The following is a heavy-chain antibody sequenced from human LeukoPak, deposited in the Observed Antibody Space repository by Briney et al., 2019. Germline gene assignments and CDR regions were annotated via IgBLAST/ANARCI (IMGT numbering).Heavy chain of an antibody. D-gene: IGHD1-7*01. CDR1: GFTFSTYG. J-gene: IGHJ3*02. CDR2: ISSSSSYI. CDR3: ARAFPRMAYWNYMDADAFDI. Sequence: PGGSLTLSCATSGFTFSTYGMHWVRQAPGKGLEWVSSISSSSSYIYYADSVKGRFTISRDNAKNSLYLQMNSLRAEDTAVYYCARAFPRMAYWNYMDADAFDIWGQGTMVTVSS. V-gene: IGHV3-21*01.